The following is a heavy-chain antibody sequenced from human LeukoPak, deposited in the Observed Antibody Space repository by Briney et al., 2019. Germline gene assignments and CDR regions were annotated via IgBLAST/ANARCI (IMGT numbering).Heavy chain of an antibody. V-gene: IGHV3-23*01. CDR1: GLTFGDHA. CDR2: LSPSGADT. J-gene: IGHJ3*02. Sequence: GGSLRLSCAASGLTFGDHAMSWVRQAPGKGLEWVSTLSPSGADTYYADSVKGRFTISRDISKNTLYLQMNSLRAEDTAVYYCARRAYNWGAFDIWGQGTMVTVSS. D-gene: IGHD5-24*01. CDR3: ARRAYNWGAFDI.